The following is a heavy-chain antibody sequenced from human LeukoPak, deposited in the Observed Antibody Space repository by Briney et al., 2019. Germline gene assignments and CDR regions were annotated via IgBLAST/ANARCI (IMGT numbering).Heavy chain of an antibody. V-gene: IGHV3-74*01. Sequence: AGGSLRLSCAASGFIFSSYWMHWVRQVPGKGLVWVSRIKSDGSSTTYADSVKGRFTISRDNAKNSLCLQMNSLRAEDTAVYYCASERRTVIDSWGQGTLVTVSS. CDR2: IKSDGSST. D-gene: IGHD4-17*01. J-gene: IGHJ4*02. CDR1: GFIFSSYW. CDR3: ASERRTVIDS.